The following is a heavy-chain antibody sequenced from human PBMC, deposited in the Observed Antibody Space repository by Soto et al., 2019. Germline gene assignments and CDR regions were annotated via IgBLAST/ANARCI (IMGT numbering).Heavy chain of an antibody. CDR2: ISYDGSNK. CDR1: GFTFSSYG. J-gene: IGHJ4*02. Sequence: GGSLRLSCAASGFTFSSYGMHWVRQAPGKGLEWVAVISYDGSNKYYADSVKGRFTISRDNSKNTLYLQMNSLRAEDTAVYYCAKDFSGAYGDYLFDYWGQGTLVTVSS. V-gene: IGHV3-30*18. D-gene: IGHD4-17*01. CDR3: AKDFSGAYGDYLFDY.